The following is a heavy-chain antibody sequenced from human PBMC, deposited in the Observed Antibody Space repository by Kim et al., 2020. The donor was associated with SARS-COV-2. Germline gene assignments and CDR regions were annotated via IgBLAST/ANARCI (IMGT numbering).Heavy chain of an antibody. CDR2: NYK. V-gene: IGHV3-33*01. CDR3: ARAREKSFDY. Sequence: NYKNYADSVEGRFTISRDNSKNTVDLQMNSLRVEDTAVYYCARAREKSFDYWGQGTLVTVSS. J-gene: IGHJ4*02.